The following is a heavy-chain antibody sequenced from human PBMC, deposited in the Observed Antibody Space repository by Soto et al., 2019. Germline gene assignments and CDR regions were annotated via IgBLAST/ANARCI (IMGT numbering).Heavy chain of an antibody. J-gene: IGHJ4*02. CDR3: ARTYYDRSGYFPNYFDY. Sequence: SDTLSLTCTVSCFSISNYYWSWIREPPGKGLEWIGYIYYSGNTNYNPSLKSRVTISLDTSKNQFSLNLNSVTAADTAVYYCARTYYDRSGYFPNYFDYWGQGALVTVS. CDR1: CFSISNYY. CDR2: IYYSGNT. D-gene: IGHD3-22*01. V-gene: IGHV4-59*07.